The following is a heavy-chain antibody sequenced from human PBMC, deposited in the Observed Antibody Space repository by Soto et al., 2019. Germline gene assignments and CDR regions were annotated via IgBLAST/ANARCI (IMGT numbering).Heavy chain of an antibody. CDR2: VSHDGRNT. J-gene: IGHJ4*02. V-gene: IGHV3-30*18. D-gene: IGHD6-19*01. Sequence: VQLVESGGGVVQPGRSLRLSCAASGFTFSDYAMHWVRQAPGKGLEWVAVVSHDGRNTHYADSVKGRFTISRDSSKNTVSLEMTSLRAEDMAVYYWAKGGRQWLVASDFNYWGQGALVTVSS. CDR3: AKGGRQWLVASDFNY. CDR1: GFTFSDYA.